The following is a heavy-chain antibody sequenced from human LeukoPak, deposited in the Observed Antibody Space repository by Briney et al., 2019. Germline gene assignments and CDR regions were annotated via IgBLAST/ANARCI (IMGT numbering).Heavy chain of an antibody. Sequence: KTGGSLRLSCAASGFTFSSYSMNWVRQAPGKGLEWVSSISSSSSYIYYADSVKGRFTISRDNAKNSLYLQMNSLRAEDTAVYYCARVINPVVAARLNAFDIWGQGTMVTVSS. CDR3: ARVINPVVAARLNAFDI. CDR1: GFTFSSYS. V-gene: IGHV3-21*01. J-gene: IGHJ3*02. CDR2: ISSSSSYI. D-gene: IGHD6-6*01.